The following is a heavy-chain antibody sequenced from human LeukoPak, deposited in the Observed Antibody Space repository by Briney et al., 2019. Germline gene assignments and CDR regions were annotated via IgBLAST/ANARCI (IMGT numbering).Heavy chain of an antibody. J-gene: IGHJ5*02. CDR2: IYYSGST. V-gene: IGHV4-59*01. CDR1: GGSISSYY. Sequence: SETLSLTCTVSGGSISSYYWSWIRQPPGKGLEWIGYIYYSGSTNYDPSLKSRVTISVDTPKNQFSLKLSSVTAADTAVYYCARSPLGYCSGGSCYWFDPWGQGTLVTVSS. D-gene: IGHD2-15*01. CDR3: ARSPLGYCSGGSCYWFDP.